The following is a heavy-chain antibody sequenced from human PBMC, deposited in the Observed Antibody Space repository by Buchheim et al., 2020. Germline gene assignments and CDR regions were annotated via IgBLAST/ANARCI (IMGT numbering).Heavy chain of an antibody. Sequence: EVQLVESGGGLVQPGGSLRLSCAASGFTFSSYWMHWVRQAPGKGLVWVSGITSDGSSTSYADSVKGRITISRDNAKNTLYLQMNSLRVEDTAVYYCARNPHSELLRFVDYYYYYGMDVWGQGTT. J-gene: IGHJ6*02. CDR1: GFTFSSYW. D-gene: IGHD5-12*01. CDR3: ARNPHSELLRFVDYYYYYGMDV. V-gene: IGHV3-74*01. CDR2: ITSDGSST.